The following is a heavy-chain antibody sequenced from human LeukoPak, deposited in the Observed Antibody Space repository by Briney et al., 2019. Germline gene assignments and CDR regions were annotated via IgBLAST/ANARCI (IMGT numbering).Heavy chain of an antibody. Sequence: GEPLKISCKGSGYSFTNYWIGWVRQVSGKGLEWMGIIYPGDSDTRYSPSFQGQVTISADKSISTAYLQWSSLQASDTAMYYCARLGCSTTSCRFDPWGQGTLVTVSS. CDR3: ARLGCSTTSCRFDP. D-gene: IGHD2-2*01. CDR2: IYPGDSDT. V-gene: IGHV5-51*01. CDR1: GYSFTNYW. J-gene: IGHJ5*02.